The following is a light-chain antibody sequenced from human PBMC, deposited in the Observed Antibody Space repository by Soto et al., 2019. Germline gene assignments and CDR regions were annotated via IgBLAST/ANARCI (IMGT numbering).Light chain of an antibody. V-gene: IGKV3-20*01. CDR3: QQYGTFPLLT. CDR1: QSVSSSY. Sequence: EIVLTQSPGTLSLSPGERATLSCRASQSVSSSYLAWYQQKPGQAPRLLIYVASSRSTGIPDRVSGSASGTDFTLTISRVEAEAFAVYYCQQYGTFPLLTFCQGAQVEIK. CDR2: VAS. J-gene: IGKJ1*01.